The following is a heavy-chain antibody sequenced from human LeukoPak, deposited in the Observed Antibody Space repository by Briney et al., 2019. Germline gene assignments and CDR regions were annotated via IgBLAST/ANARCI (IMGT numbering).Heavy chain of an antibody. CDR1: GGSISSGDYY. CDR2: MYYSGTA. CDR3: VRDIGYCSGGDCYSYDAFDI. J-gene: IGHJ3*02. D-gene: IGHD2-15*01. Sequence: PSETLSLTCSVSGGSISSGDYYWSWIRQPPGKGLEWIGYMYYSGTADYNPSLKSRVIMSVDTSKNQFSLKLTSVTAADTAVYYCVRDIGYCSGGDCYSYDAFDIWGRGTKVTVSS. V-gene: IGHV4-30-4*01.